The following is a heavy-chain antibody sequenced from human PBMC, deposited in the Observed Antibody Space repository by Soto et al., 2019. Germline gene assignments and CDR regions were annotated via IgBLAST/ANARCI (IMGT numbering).Heavy chain of an antibody. Sequence: SCAASGFTFSNAWMSWVRQAPGKGLEWVGRIKSKTDGGTTDYAAPVKGRFTISRDDSKNTLYLQMNSLKTEDTAVYYCTTEVAAAGPVDYWGQGTLVTVSS. CDR2: IKSKTDGGTT. CDR1: GFTFSNAW. CDR3: TTEVAAAGPVDY. J-gene: IGHJ4*02. V-gene: IGHV3-15*01. D-gene: IGHD6-13*01.